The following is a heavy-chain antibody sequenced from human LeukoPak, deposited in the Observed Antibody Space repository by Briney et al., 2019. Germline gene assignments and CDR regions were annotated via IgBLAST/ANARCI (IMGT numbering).Heavy chain of an antibody. J-gene: IGHJ3*02. CDR1: GFTFSSYW. CDR3: ARSPYDCSSTSCYQYAFDI. CDR2: IKQDGSEK. V-gene: IGHV3-7*01. Sequence: GGSLRLSCAASGFTFSSYWMSWVRQAPGKGLEWVANIKQDGSEKYYVDSVKGRFTISRDNAKNSLYLQMNSLRAEDTAVYYCARSPYDCSSTSCYQYAFDIWGQGTMVTVSS. D-gene: IGHD2-2*01.